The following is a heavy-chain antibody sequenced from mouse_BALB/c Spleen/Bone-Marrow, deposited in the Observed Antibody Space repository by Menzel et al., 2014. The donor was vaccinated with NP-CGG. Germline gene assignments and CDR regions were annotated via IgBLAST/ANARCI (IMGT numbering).Heavy chain of an antibody. CDR3: ARDDYYAMDY. CDR1: GFTFTDYY. V-gene: IGHV7-3*02. Sequence: EVKVVESGGGLVQPGGSLRLSCATSGFTFTDYYMSWVRQPPGKALEWLGFIRNKANGYTTEYSASVKGRFTISRDNSQSFLYLQMITLRAEDSATYYCARDDYYAMDYWGQGTSVTVSS. CDR2: IRNKANGYTT. J-gene: IGHJ4*01.